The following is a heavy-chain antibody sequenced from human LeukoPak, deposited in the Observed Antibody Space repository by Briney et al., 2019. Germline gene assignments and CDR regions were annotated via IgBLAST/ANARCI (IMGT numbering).Heavy chain of an antibody. Sequence: GGSLRLSCAASGFTFTSYWMSWVRQAPGKGLEWVANIKQDGSEKYYVDSVKGRFTISRDNAKNSLYLQMNSLRAEDTAVYYCARRRYYYDSSGYSYQTYYFDYWGQGTLVTVSS. CDR3: ARRRYYYDSSGYSYQTYYFDY. J-gene: IGHJ4*02. V-gene: IGHV3-7*01. CDR1: GFTFTSYW. D-gene: IGHD3-22*01. CDR2: IKQDGSEK.